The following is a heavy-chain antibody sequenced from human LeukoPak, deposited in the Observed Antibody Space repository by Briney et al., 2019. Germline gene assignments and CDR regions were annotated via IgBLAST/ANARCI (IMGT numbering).Heavy chain of an antibody. J-gene: IGHJ4*02. CDR3: ARLGSSGWYGSDILPCDH. V-gene: IGHV4-39*07. D-gene: IGHD6-19*01. CDR2: VNHSGST. CDR1: GGSISSSSYY. Sequence: SETLSLTCTVSGGSISSSSYYWGWIRQPPGKGLEWIGDVNHSGSTNYNPSLKSRVTMSVDTSKNQFSLKLSSVTAADTAVYYCARLGSSGWYGSDILPCDHWGQGTLVTVSS.